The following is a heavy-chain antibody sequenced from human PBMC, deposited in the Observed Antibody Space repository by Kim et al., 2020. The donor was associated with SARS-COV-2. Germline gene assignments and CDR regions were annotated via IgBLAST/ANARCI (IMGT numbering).Heavy chain of an antibody. V-gene: IGHV1-18*01. CDR2: KGNT. J-gene: IGHJ4*02. D-gene: IGHD2-2*01. Sequence: KGNTNDAQRLQGRVTMTTDTSTSTAYMELRSLRSDDTAVYYCARNVPFDYWGQGTLVTVSS. CDR3: ARNVPFDY.